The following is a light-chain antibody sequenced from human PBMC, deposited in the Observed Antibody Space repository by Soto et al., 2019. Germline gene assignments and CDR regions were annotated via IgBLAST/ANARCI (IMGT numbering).Light chain of an antibody. CDR1: ESVEIY. V-gene: IGKV3-11*01. J-gene: IGKJ5*01. Sequence: ETVLTQSPATLSLSPGERATLSCRASESVEIYLAWYQQKPGQAPKLLIYDTSNRATGIPARFSGSGSGTDFTLTISIIEPEDFAVYYCHQRRNWPPITFGQGTRLEIK. CDR3: HQRRNWPPIT. CDR2: DTS.